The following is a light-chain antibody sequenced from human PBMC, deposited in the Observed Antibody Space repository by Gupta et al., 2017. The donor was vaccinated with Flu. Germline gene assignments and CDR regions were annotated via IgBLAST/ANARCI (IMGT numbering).Light chain of an antibody. J-gene: IGKJ1*01. CDR3: QQSDSTPWT. CDR2: AAS. V-gene: IGKV1-39*01. CDR1: QTISNY. Sequence: DIRMTQAPSSLSAPVGDSVRITCRASQTISNYLNWYLQRPGEPPQLLIYAASSLQTGVPSRFSGSGSGTDFSLTINSLQPEEFATYYCQQSDSTPWTFGQGTKVEIK.